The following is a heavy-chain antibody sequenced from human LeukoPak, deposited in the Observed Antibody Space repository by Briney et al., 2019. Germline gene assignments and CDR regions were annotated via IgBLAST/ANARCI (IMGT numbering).Heavy chain of an antibody. V-gene: IGHV4-39*01. CDR2: IYYSGST. J-gene: IGHJ4*02. CDR1: GGSISSNYF. D-gene: IGHD5-24*01. Sequence: SETLPLTCTVSGGSISSNYFWGWIRQPPGKGLEWIGSIYYSGSTYYNPSLKSRVTISEDTSKSQFSLKLSSVTAADTAVYYCVRVRRDGYNYVDYWGQGTLVTVSS. CDR3: VRVRRDGYNYVDY.